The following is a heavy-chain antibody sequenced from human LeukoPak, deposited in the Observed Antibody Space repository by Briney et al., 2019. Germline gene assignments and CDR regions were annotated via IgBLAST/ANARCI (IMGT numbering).Heavy chain of an antibody. CDR3: ARGLGYCTGGLCTWWWFDP. J-gene: IGHJ5*02. V-gene: IGHV4-34*01. Sequence: SETLSLTCAVYGGSFSGYYWSWIRQPPGKGLEWIGEINHSGSTNYNPSLKSRVTISVDTSKNQFSLKLSSVTAADTAVYYCARGLGYCTGGLCTWWWFDPWGQGTLVTVSS. CDR1: GGSFSGYY. CDR2: INHSGST. D-gene: IGHD2-8*02.